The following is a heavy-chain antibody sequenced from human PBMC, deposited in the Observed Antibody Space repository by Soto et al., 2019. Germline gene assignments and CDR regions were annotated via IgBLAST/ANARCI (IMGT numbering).Heavy chain of an antibody. V-gene: IGHV3-23*01. CDR1: GFTCSRYC. CDR2: ISNSGGNT. CDR3: ASRSCSSTSCGPGLFDS. Sequence: PGVSLRLSCAASGFTCSRYCMYWVRQAPGKGLEWVSAISNSGGNTYYADSVKGRFTISRDNSKNTLYLQLNSLRVEDTAVYYCASRSCSSTSCGPGLFDSWGQGTLVTVSS. J-gene: IGHJ4*02. D-gene: IGHD2-2*01.